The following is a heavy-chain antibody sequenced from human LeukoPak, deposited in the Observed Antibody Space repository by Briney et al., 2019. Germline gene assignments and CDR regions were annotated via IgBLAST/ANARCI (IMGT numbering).Heavy chain of an antibody. CDR1: GFTFSNYA. V-gene: IGHV3-23*01. Sequence: GGSLRLSCAASGFTFSNYAMSWVRQAPGKGLEWVSGISGSGGSTYYADSVRGRFTISRDNSKNTLFLQMNSLRADDTAVYYCAKGPNSAATGYLNWFDPWGQGTLVTVSS. CDR2: ISGSGGST. J-gene: IGHJ5*02. D-gene: IGHD2-15*01. CDR3: AKGPNSAATGYLNWFDP.